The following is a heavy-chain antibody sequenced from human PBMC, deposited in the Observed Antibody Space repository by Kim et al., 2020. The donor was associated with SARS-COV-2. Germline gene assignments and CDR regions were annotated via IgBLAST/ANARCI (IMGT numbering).Heavy chain of an antibody. D-gene: IGHD3-22*01. Sequence: SETLSLTCTVSGGSISSGSYYWSWIRQPAGKGLEWIGRIYTSGSTNYNPSLKSRVTISVDTSKNQFSLKLSSVTAADTAVYYCARALRYDSSGYYYVWGQGTLVTVSS. V-gene: IGHV4-61*02. CDR3: ARALRYDSSGYYYV. J-gene: IGHJ4*02. CDR1: GGSISSGSYY. CDR2: IYTSGST.